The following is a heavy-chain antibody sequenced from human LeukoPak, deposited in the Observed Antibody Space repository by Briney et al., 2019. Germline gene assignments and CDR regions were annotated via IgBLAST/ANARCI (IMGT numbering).Heavy chain of an antibody. CDR1: GFAFSDYW. J-gene: IGHJ5*02. V-gene: IGHV3-74*01. CDR2: ILSDASST. D-gene: IGHD2-2*01. Sequence: GGSLRLSCAASGFAFSDYWMLWVRQAPGKGLVWVSRILSDASSTSYADSVKGRFTISRDIAKNTLYLQMNSLRAEDTAVYYCARVRITRANWFDPWGQGTLVTVSS. CDR3: ARVRITRANWFDP.